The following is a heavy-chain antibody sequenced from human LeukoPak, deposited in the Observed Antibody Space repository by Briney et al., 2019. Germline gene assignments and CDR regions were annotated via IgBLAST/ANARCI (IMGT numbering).Heavy chain of an antibody. J-gene: IGHJ4*02. CDR2: ISGYNGNT. CDR3: AREWELLVFDY. CDR1: GYXFTSYG. Sequence: ASVKVSCKASGYXFTSYGISWVRQAPGQGLEWMGWISGYNGNTNYAQKLQGRVTMTTDTSTSTAYMELRSLRSDDTAVYYCAREWELLVFDYWGQGTLVTVSS. V-gene: IGHV1-18*01. D-gene: IGHD1-26*01.